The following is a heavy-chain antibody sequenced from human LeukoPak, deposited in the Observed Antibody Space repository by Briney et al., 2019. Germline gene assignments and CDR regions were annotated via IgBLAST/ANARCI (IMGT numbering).Heavy chain of an antibody. D-gene: IGHD3-10*02. Sequence: NPSETLSLTCSVSDGSMISYHWSWIRQPAGKGLEWIGRIYTTGSTDYNPSLMSRVTMSVDTSKNQFSLELRSVTAADTAVYYCARAERTVNVFDSWGQGTIVTVSS. CDR2: IYTTGST. CDR1: DGSMISYH. J-gene: IGHJ3*01. CDR3: ARAERTVNVFDS. V-gene: IGHV4-4*07.